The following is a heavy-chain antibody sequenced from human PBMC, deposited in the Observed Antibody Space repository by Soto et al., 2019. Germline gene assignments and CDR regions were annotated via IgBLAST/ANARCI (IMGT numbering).Heavy chain of an antibody. CDR3: AKDRLAGNFDY. V-gene: IGHV3-23*01. J-gene: IGHJ4*02. CDR1: GFTFNNYA. CDR2: ISNTGGST. Sequence: PGGSLRHPCAASGFTFNNYAMNWVPQAPGKGLEWVATISNTGGSTYYADSVKGRFTISRDNSKNTLYLQMNSLRVEDTAVYYCAKDRLAGNFDYWGQGTQVTVSS.